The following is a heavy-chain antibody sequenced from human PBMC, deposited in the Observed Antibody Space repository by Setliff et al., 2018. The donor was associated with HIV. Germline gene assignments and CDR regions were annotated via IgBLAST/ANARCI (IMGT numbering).Heavy chain of an antibody. D-gene: IGHD6-6*01. CDR1: GYSLSSPHY. CDR2: IYYSGTT. CDR3: ASEAWTSYRSSSGYYYYYMDV. J-gene: IGHJ6*03. Sequence: SETLSLTCAVSGYSLSSPHYWGWIRQPPGKGLEWIGYIYYSGTTKYNPSLKSRVTISVDTSKNQFSLKLSSVTAADTAVYYCASEAWTSYRSSSGYYYYYMDVWGKGTTVTVSS. V-gene: IGHV4-59*11.